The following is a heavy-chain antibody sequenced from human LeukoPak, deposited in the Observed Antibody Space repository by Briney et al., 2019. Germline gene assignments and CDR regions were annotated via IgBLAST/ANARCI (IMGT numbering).Heavy chain of an antibody. D-gene: IGHD6-13*01. CDR2: INSDGSST. CDR3: ARDLLPTGYSSSWYATNQPTY. CDR1: GFTFSSYW. Sequence: GGSLRLSCAASGFTFSSYWMHWVRQAPGKGLVWVSRINSDGSSTSYADSVKGRFTISRDNAKNTLYLQMNSLRAEDTAVYYCARDLLPTGYSSSWYATNQPTYWGQGTLVTVSS. J-gene: IGHJ4*02. V-gene: IGHV3-74*01.